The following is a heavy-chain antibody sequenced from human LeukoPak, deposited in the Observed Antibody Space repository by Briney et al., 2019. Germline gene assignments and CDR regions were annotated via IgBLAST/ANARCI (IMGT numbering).Heavy chain of an antibody. CDR3: ARDRRLLWFGELPVGYFDY. CDR2: INTDGSTT. D-gene: IGHD3-10*01. Sequence: GGSLRLSCAASGFTFTSYWMHWVRQAPGKGLVWVSRINTDGSTTTYADSVKGRFTISRDNAKNSLYLQMNSLRAEDTAVYYCARDRRLLWFGELPVGYFDYWGQGTLVTVSS. CDR1: GFTFTSYW. V-gene: IGHV3-74*01. J-gene: IGHJ4*02.